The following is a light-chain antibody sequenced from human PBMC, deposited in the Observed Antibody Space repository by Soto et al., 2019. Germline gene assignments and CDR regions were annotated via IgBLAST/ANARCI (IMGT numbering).Light chain of an antibody. CDR3: QQYDTSPRT. CDR1: QTVNSIY. J-gene: IGKJ1*01. V-gene: IGKV3-20*01. CDR2: GAS. Sequence: EIVLTQSPATLSLYRGERATLSCRASQTVNSIYFAWYQRKPGQAPRLLIYGASNRATGIPDRFSGSGSGTDFTLTISRLEAEDFGVYYCQQYDTSPRTFGQGTKVEIK.